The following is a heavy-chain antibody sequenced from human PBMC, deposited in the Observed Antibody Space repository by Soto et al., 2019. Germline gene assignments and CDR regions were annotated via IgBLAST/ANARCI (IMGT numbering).Heavy chain of an antibody. D-gene: IGHD2-15*01. CDR1: GFTFSSYG. J-gene: IGHJ4*02. Sequence: QVQLVESGGGVVQPGRSLRLSCAASGFTFSSYGMHWVRQAPGKGLEWVAVISYDGSNKYYADSVKGRFTISRDNSKNTLYLQMNSLRAEDTAVYYCAQDRGGGSCIDYWGQGTLVTVSS. V-gene: IGHV3-30*18. CDR3: AQDRGGGSCIDY. CDR2: ISYDGSNK.